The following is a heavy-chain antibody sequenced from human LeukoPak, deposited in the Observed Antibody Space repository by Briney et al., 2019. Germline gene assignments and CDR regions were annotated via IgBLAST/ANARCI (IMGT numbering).Heavy chain of an antibody. Sequence: ASVTVSCTASGYTFTSYGISWVRQAPGQGLEWMGWISAYNGNTNYAQKLQGRVTMTTDTSTSTAYMELRSLRSDDTAVYYCARDHSFAAGYLYNWFDPWGQGTLVTVSS. CDR3: ARDHSFAAGYLYNWFDP. V-gene: IGHV1-18*01. J-gene: IGHJ5*02. D-gene: IGHD6-13*01. CDR1: GYTFTSYG. CDR2: ISAYNGNT.